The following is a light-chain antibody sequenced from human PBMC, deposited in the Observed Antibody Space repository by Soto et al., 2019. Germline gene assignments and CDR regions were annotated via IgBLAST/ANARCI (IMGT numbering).Light chain of an antibody. J-gene: IGLJ3*02. CDR1: SSDVGGYDY. V-gene: IGLV2-8*01. Sequence: QSALTQPPSASGSPGQSVTISCTGTSSDVGGYDYVSWYQQYPGRAPKLMIYEVTKRPSGVPDRFSGSKSGNTASLTVSGLHAVDEADYYCSSYAASNNFYFVFVGGTKLTVL. CDR3: SSYAASNNFYFV. CDR2: EVT.